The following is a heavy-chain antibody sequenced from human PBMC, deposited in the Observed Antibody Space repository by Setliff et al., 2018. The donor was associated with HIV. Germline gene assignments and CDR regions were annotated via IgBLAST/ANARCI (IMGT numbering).Heavy chain of an antibody. D-gene: IGHD3-22*01. CDR2: IIPIFGTA. Sequence: ASVKVSCKASGGTFSSYAISWVRQAPGQGLEWMGGIIPIFGTANYAQKFQGRVTITADESTSTAYMEMNSLRSEDTAVYYCVIGRDYYDSSGYFLYNYYGMDVWGQGTTVTV. CDR3: VIGRDYYDSSGYFLYNYYGMDV. J-gene: IGHJ6*02. CDR1: GGTFSSYA. V-gene: IGHV1-69*13.